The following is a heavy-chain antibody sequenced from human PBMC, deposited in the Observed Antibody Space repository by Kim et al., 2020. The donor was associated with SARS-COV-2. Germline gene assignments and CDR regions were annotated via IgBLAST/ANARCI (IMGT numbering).Heavy chain of an antibody. CDR2: ISSSSSYT. D-gene: IGHD6-13*01. J-gene: IGHJ4*02. V-gene: IGHV3-11*06. CDR1: GFTFSDYY. Sequence: GGSLRLSCAASGFTFSDYYMSWIRQAPGKGLEWVSYISSSSSYTNYADSVKGRFTISRDNAKNSLYLQMNSLRAEDTAVYYCARHNSSSWYDYYFDYLGQGTLVTVSS. CDR3: ARHNSSSWYDYYFDY.